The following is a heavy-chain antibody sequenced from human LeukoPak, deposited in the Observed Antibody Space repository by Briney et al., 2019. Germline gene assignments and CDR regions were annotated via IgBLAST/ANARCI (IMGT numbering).Heavy chain of an antibody. CDR2: FDPEDGET. D-gene: IGHD2-8*01. CDR3: ATDLDCTNGVCQAY. V-gene: IGHV1-24*01. Sequence: ASVKVSCKVSGYTLTELSMHWVRQAPGKGLEWMGGFDPEDGETTYAQKFQGRVTMTEDTSTDTAYMELSSLRSEDTAVYYCATDLDCTNGVCQAYWGQGTLVTVSS. J-gene: IGHJ4*02. CDR1: GYTLTELS.